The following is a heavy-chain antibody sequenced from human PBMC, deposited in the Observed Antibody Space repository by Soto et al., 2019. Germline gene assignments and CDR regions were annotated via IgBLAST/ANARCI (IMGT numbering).Heavy chain of an antibody. CDR3: AREGLYASNYYYGMDV. J-gene: IGHJ6*02. Sequence: PGGSLRLSCAASGFTFSSYGMHWVLQAPCKGLEWVAVISYDGSNKYYADSVKGRFTISRDNSKNTLYLQMNSLRAEDTAVYYCAREGLYASNYYYGMDVRGQGTTVTVS. CDR2: ISYDGSNK. D-gene: IGHD2-8*01. V-gene: IGHV3-30*03. CDR1: GFTFSSYG.